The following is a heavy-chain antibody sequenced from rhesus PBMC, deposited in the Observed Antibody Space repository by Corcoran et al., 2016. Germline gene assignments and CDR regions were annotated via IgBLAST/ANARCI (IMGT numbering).Heavy chain of an antibody. D-gene: IGHD6S26*01. Sequence: QVQLQESGPGLVKPSETLSLTCAVSGGSISDDYYWSWIRQPPGKGLEWIGYIYGSGGGTNYNPSLKNRVTISIDTSKTQFSLKLSSVTAADTAVYYCARDRIGIAAAGPPQYYFDYWGQGVLVTVSS. J-gene: IGHJ4*01. V-gene: IGHV4-106*01. CDR1: GGSISDDYY. CDR3: ARDRIGIAAAGPPQYYFDY. CDR2: IYGSGGGT.